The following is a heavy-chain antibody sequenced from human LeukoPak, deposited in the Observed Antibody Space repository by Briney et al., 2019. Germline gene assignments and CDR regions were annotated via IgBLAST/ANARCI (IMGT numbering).Heavy chain of an antibody. D-gene: IGHD6-13*01. CDR3: AAGGIYSSSWYAAPGNFQH. J-gene: IGHJ1*01. CDR1: GFTFTSSA. Sequence: SVKVSCKASGFTFTSSAMQWVRQARGQRLEWIGWIVVGSGNTNYAQKFQERVTITRDMSTSTAYMELSSLRSEDTAVYYCAAGGIYSSSWYAAPGNFQHWGQGTLVTVSS. CDR2: IVVGSGNT. V-gene: IGHV1-58*02.